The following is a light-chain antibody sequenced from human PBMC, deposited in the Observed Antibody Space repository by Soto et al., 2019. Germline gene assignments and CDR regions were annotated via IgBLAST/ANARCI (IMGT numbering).Light chain of an antibody. CDR2: DAS. CDR3: QQYNSYSPRT. CDR1: QDISNH. Sequence: DIQMTQSPSSLSASVGDRVTITCQASQDISNHLNWYQQKPGKAPKLLIYDASSLGSGVPSRFSGSGSGTEFTLTISSLQPDDFATYYCQQYNSYSPRTFGQGTKLEIK. V-gene: IGKV1-5*01. J-gene: IGKJ2*02.